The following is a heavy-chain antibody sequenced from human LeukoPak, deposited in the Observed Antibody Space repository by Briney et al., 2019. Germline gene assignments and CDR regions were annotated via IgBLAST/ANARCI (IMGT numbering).Heavy chain of an antibody. V-gene: IGHV3-7*01. CDR1: GFAFSRSW. CDR2: IKEDGGRE. D-gene: IGHD1-26*01. J-gene: IGHJ4*02. CDR3: ARDGGYSAFDY. Sequence: GGSLRLSCAASGFAFSRSWMTWIRQAPGKGLEFVANIKEDGGRENFASSVKGRFTISRDNAKDSLYLQMNNLRVEDTAVYYCARDGGYSAFDYWGQVALVTVSS.